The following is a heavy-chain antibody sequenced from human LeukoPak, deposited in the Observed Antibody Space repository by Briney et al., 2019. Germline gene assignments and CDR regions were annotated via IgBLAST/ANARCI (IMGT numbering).Heavy chain of an antibody. CDR3: AGDMELST. CDR2: VSSSGANT. J-gene: IGHJ3*01. CDR1: GFTFRDSA. V-gene: IGHV3-23*01. Sequence: PGGSLRLSCSASGFTFRDSAMTWVRQAPGKGLEWVSLVSSSGANTHYRDSVKGRLSVSRDNAKDTVYLHVNSLRGEDTAIYYCAGDMELSTWGTGTMVSVSS. D-gene: IGHD3-16*02.